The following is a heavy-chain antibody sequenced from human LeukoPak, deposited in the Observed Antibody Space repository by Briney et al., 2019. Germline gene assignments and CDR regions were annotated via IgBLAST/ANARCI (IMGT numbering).Heavy chain of an antibody. V-gene: IGHV5-51*01. J-gene: IGHJ5*02. CDR2: IYPGDSDT. D-gene: IGHD6-19*01. CDR3: ARHVGGWYFVDPNWLDP. Sequence: GESLKISCKGSGYSFTSYWIGWVRQMPGKGLEWMGIIYPGDSDTRYSPSFQGQVTISADKSISTAYLQWSSLKASDTAMYYCARHVGGWYFVDPNWLDPWGQGTLVTVSS. CDR1: GYSFTSYW.